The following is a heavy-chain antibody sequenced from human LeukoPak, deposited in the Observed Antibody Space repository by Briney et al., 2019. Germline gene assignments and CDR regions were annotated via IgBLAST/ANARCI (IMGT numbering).Heavy chain of an antibody. CDR2: ISGSGGST. CDR3: ANDRGSGWSPDYFDY. Sequence: PGGSLRLSCAASGFTFSSYSMNWVRQAPGKGLEWVSAISGSGGSTYYADSVKGRFTISRDNSKNTLYLQMNSLRAEDTAVYYCANDRGSGWSPDYFDYWGQGTLVTVSS. D-gene: IGHD6-19*01. V-gene: IGHV3-23*01. J-gene: IGHJ4*02. CDR1: GFTFSSYS.